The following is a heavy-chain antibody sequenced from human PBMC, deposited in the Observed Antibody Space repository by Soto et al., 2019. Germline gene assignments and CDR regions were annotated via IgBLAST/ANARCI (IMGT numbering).Heavy chain of an antibody. V-gene: IGHV3-23*01. CDR1: GFTFSRHA. J-gene: IGHJ4*02. D-gene: IGHD3-9*01. Sequence: EVQLLESGGDLVQPGGSLRLSCAASGFTFSRHAVSLVRQAPGKGLEWVSGLSESGGSTYYADSVKGRFTISRDNSKNTLYLQMNSLRAEDTAVYYCAKGYYNPFDYWVQGTLVTVSS. CDR3: AKGYYNPFDY. CDR2: LSESGGST.